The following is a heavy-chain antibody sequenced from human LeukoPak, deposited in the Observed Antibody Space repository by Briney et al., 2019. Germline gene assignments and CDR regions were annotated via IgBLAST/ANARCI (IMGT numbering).Heavy chain of an antibody. CDR3: ATGGDYVWGSYRYTHY. J-gene: IGHJ4*02. CDR2: ISSSSCYI. V-gene: IGHV3-21*01. D-gene: IGHD3-16*02. Sequence: GGSLRLSCAASGFTFSRYSMNWVRQAPGKGLEWVSSISSSSCYIYYADSLKGRFTISRDNAKNSLYLQMNSLRAEDTAVYYCATGGDYVWGSYRYTHYWGQGTLVTVSS. CDR1: GFTFSRYS.